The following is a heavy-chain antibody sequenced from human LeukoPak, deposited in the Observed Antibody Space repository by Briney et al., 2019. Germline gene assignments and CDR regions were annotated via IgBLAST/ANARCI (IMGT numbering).Heavy chain of an antibody. CDR1: GFTFSNYA. Sequence: GGSLRLSCAASGFTFSNYAMIWVRQAQGKGLEWVSAISGSGGNPYYADSVEGRFTVSRVNSKSTLHLQLNSLRAEDTAVYYCAKRQVSAAPGALDYWGQGTLLTVSS. CDR2: ISGSGGNP. V-gene: IGHV3-23*01. CDR3: AKRQVSAAPGALDY. J-gene: IGHJ4*02. D-gene: IGHD6-13*01.